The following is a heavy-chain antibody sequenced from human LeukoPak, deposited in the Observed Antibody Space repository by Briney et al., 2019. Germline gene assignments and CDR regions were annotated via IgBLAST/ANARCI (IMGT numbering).Heavy chain of an antibody. V-gene: IGHV4-39*01. CDR1: GGSISSSSYY. CDR3: ARPDYGSGNHFYFDY. J-gene: IGHJ4*02. CDR2: IYYSGST. D-gene: IGHD3-10*01. Sequence: PSETLSLTCTVSGGSISSSSYYWGWIRQPPGKGLEWIGSIYYSGSTYYNPSLKSRVTISVDTSKNQFSLKLSSVTAADTAVYYCARPDYGSGNHFYFDYWGQGTLVTVSS.